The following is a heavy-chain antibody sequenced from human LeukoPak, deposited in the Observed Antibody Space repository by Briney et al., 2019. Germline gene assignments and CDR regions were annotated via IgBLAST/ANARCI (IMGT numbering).Heavy chain of an antibody. CDR3: AKAPRQRLSLQYFQH. D-gene: IGHD6-25*01. J-gene: IGHJ1*01. V-gene: IGHV3-30*18. CDR2: ISYDGSNK. CDR1: GFTFSSYG. Sequence: GGSLRLSCAASGFTFSSYGMHWVRQAPGKGLEWVAVISYDGSNKYYADSVKGRFTISRDNSKNTLYLQMNSLRAEDTAVYYCAKAPRQRLSLQYFQHWGQGTLVTVSS.